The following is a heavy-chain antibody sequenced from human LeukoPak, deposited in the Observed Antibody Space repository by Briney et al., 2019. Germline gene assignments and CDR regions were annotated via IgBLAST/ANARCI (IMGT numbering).Heavy chain of an antibody. CDR2: IYYSGST. V-gene: IGHV4-59*01. CDR1: GGSISSYY. CDR3: AREGEGYSSSWYFDY. Sequence: SETLSLTCTVSGGSISSYYWSWIRQPPGKGLEWIGYIYYSGSTNYNPSLKSRVTISVDTSKNQFSLKLSSVTAADTAVYYCAREGEGYSSSWYFDYWGQGTLVTVSS. J-gene: IGHJ4*02. D-gene: IGHD6-13*01.